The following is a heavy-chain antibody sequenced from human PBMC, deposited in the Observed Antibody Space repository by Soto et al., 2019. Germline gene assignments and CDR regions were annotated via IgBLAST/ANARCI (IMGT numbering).Heavy chain of an antibody. CDR3: ARGNYDSSGYYYFDY. Sequence: EVQLVESGGGLVQPGGSLRLSCAASGFTFSSYWMHWVRQAPGKGLVWVSRINSDGSSTSYADSVKGRFTISRDNAXXTLYLQRNTLRAEDTGVYYCARGNYDSSGYYYFDYWGQGTLVTVSS. CDR1: GFTFSSYW. D-gene: IGHD3-22*01. J-gene: IGHJ4*02. CDR2: INSDGSST. V-gene: IGHV3-74*01.